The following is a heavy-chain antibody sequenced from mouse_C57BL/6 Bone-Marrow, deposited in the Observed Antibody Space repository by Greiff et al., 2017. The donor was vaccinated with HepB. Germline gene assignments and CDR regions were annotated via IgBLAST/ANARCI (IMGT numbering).Heavy chain of an antibody. CDR1: GYTFTSYW. CDR2: IHPNSGST. J-gene: IGHJ3*01. Sequence: VQLQQPGAELVKPGASVKLSCKASGYTFTSYWMHWVKQRPGQGLEWIGMIHPNSGSTNYNEKFKSKATLTVDKSSSTAYMQLSSLTSEDSAGYYCAREMITARAYWGQGTLVTVSA. D-gene: IGHD2-4*01. V-gene: IGHV1-64*01. CDR3: AREMITARAY.